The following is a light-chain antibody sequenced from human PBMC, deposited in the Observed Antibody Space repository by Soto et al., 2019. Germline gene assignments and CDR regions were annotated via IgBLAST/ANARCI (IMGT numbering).Light chain of an antibody. CDR2: GAF. CDR1: QSVSTNY. CDR3: QQYGSSPPT. Sequence: EIVLTQSPGTLSLSTGERATLSCRASQSVSTNYLAWYQRKPGQAPRLLIYGAFSRATDIPDRFSGSGSGTDFTLTITRLKPEDFAVYYCQQYGSSPPTFGQGTKVEL. J-gene: IGKJ1*01. V-gene: IGKV3-20*01.